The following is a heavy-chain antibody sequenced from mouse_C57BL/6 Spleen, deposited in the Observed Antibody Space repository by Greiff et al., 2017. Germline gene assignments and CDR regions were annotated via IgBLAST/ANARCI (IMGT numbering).Heavy chain of an antibody. CDR3: AREGRGYYFDY. CDR1: GYSITSGYY. CDR2: ISYDGSN. Sequence: DVKLQESGPGLVKPSQSLSLTCSVTGYSITSGYYWNWIRQLPGNKLEWMGYISYDGSNNYNPSLKNRISITRDTSKNQFFLKLNSVTTEDTATYYCAREGRGYYFDYWGQGTTLTVSS. V-gene: IGHV3-6*01. J-gene: IGHJ2*01.